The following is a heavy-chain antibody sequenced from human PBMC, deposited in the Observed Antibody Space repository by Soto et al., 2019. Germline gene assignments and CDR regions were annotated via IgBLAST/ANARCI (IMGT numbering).Heavy chain of an antibody. D-gene: IGHD1-26*01. CDR1: GYTLTELS. V-gene: IGHV1-24*01. CDR2: FDPEDGET. J-gene: IGHJ3*02. CDR3: ATPGGSYPHYIGAFDI. Sequence: ASVKVSCKVSGYTLTELSMHWVRQAPGKGLEWMGGFDPEDGETIYAQKFQGRVTMTEDTSTDTAYMELSSLRSEDTAVYYCATPGGSYPHYIGAFDIWGKGTMVTVS.